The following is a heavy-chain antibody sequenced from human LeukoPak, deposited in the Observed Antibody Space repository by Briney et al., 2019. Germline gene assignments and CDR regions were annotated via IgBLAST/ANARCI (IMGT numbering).Heavy chain of an antibody. V-gene: IGHV3-23*01. CDR3: ARGDLPGGY. Sequence: GGSLRLSCVASGFTFSSYAMSWVRQAPGKGLEWVSTISHSGATTYYADSVKGRFTISRDSSKNTLYLQMNSLRADDTAVYYCARGDLPGGYWGQGTLVTVSS. D-gene: IGHD3-10*01. J-gene: IGHJ4*02. CDR2: ISHSGATT. CDR1: GFTFSSYA.